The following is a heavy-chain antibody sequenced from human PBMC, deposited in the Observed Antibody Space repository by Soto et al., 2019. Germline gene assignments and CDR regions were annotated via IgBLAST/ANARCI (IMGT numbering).Heavy chain of an antibody. CDR2: IYSGGST. V-gene: IGHV3-66*01. CDR3: ARVVRDAVGMDV. D-gene: IGHD2-2*01. CDR1: GFTVSSND. Sequence: GGSLRLSCAASGFTVSSNDMSWVRQAPGKGLEWVSVIYSGGSTYYADSVKGRFTISRDNSKNTLYLQMNSLRAEDTAVYYCARVVRDAVGMDVWGQGTTVTVSS. J-gene: IGHJ6*02.